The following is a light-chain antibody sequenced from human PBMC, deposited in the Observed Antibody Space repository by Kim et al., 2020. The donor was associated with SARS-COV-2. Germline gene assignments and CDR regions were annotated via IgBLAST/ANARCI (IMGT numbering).Light chain of an antibody. J-gene: IGLJ2*01. V-gene: IGLV1-44*01. CDR3: AAWDDSLNGVV. Sequence: GQGVTISCSGSPSNIGGNSVHWYQQLSGAAPKLLIYDNNRRPSGVPDRFSGSKSGSSASLAISGVQSDDEADYHCAAWDDSLNGVVFGGGTQLTVL. CDR2: DNN. CDR1: PSNIGGNS.